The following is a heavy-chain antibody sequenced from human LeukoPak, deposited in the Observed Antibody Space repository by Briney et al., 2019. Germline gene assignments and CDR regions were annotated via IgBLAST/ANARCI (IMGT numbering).Heavy chain of an antibody. CDR1: GGSISSSSYY. D-gene: IGHD2-15*01. CDR3: ARAGWTDQGWYFDP. J-gene: IGHJ2*01. Sequence: SSETLSLTCTVSGGSISSSSYYWGWIRQPPGKGLEWIGYIYYSGSTNYNPSLKSRVTISVDTSKNQFSLKLSSVTAADTAVYYCARAGWTDQGWYFDPWGRGTLVTVSS. CDR2: IYYSGST. V-gene: IGHV4-61*05.